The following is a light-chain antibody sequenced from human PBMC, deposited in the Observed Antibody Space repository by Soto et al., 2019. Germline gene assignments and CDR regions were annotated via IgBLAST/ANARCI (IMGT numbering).Light chain of an antibody. CDR2: GNN. J-gene: IGLJ1*01. CDR3: QSFDSDLTVLV. CDR1: SSKIGAGYD. Sequence: SVLRPAPGISGAPGQRVSICCTGRSSKIGAGYDVHWVQQFPGTAPRLLIHGNNNRPSGDPDRFSGSESGTSASLAIAGLQAGDEAIYYCQSFDSDLTVLVFGTGPKVTVL. V-gene: IGLV1-40*01.